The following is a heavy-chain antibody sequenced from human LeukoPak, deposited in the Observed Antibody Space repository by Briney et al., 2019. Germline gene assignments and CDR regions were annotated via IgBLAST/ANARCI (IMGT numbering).Heavy chain of an antibody. CDR1: EFSVGSNY. D-gene: IGHD3-10*02. J-gene: IGHJ6*04. V-gene: IGHV3-66*01. Sequence: PGGSLRLSCAASEFSVGSNYMTWVRQAPGKGLEGVSLIYSGGSTYYADSVKGRFTISRDNSKNTLYLQMNSLRAEDTAVYYCAELGITMIGGVWGKGTMVTISS. CDR2: IYSGGST. CDR3: AELGITMIGGV.